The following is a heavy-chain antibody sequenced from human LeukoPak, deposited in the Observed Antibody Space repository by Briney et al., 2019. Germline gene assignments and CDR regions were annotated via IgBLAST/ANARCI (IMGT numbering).Heavy chain of an antibody. V-gene: IGHV4-39*01. CDR3: ARHADRDREYFQH. CDR1: GGSISSYY. D-gene: IGHD2-21*02. J-gene: IGHJ1*01. CDR2: IYYSGST. Sequence: ASETLSLTCTVSGGSISSYYWGWIRQPPGKGLEWIGSIYYSGSTYYNPSLKSRVTISVDTSKNQFSLKLSSVTAADTAVYYCARHADRDREYFQHWGQGTLVTVSS.